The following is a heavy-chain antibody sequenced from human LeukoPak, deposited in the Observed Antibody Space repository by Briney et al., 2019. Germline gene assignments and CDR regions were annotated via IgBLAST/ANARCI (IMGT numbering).Heavy chain of an antibody. Sequence: SETLSLTCTVSGGSISSSSYYWGWIRQPPGKGLEWIGSIYTSGSTNYNPSLKSRVTISVDTSKNQFSLKLSSVTAADTAVYYCARDFRYGSGSYYNPPGFDPWGQGTLVTVSS. CDR2: IYTSGST. V-gene: IGHV4-39*07. D-gene: IGHD3-10*01. CDR3: ARDFRYGSGSYYNPPGFDP. J-gene: IGHJ5*02. CDR1: GGSISSSSYY.